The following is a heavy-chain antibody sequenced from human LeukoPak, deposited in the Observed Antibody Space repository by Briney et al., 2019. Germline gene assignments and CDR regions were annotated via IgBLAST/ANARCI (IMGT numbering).Heavy chain of an antibody. Sequence: ASVKVSCKASGYTFTGYHLQWVRQAPGQGLEWMGWISPKSGDTYYAQKFQGRVTMTRDTSMTTAYMEVSRLTSDDTAAYYCARDFHYAVDVWGQGTTVTVSS. J-gene: IGHJ6*02. CDR1: GYTFTGYH. CDR3: ARDFHYAVDV. V-gene: IGHV1-2*02. CDR2: ISPKSGDT.